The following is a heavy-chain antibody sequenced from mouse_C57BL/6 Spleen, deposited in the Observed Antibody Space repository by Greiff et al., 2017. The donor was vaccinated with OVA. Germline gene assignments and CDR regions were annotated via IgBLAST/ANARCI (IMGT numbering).Heavy chain of an antibody. CDR1: GYTFTSYG. CDR2: IYPRSGNT. CDR3: ARRRDSSGPYYYAMDY. D-gene: IGHD3-2*02. Sequence: QVQLQQSGAELARPGASVKLSCKASGYTFTSYGISWVKQRTGQGLEWIGEIYPRSGNTYYNEKFKGKATLTADKSSSTAYMELRSLTSEDSAVYFCARRRDSSGPYYYAMDYWGQGTSVTVSS. V-gene: IGHV1-81*01. J-gene: IGHJ4*01.